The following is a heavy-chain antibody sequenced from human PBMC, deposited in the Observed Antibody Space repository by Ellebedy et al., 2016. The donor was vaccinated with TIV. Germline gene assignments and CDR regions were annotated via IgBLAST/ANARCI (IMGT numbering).Heavy chain of an antibody. V-gene: IGHV1-46*01. J-gene: IGHJ6*02. CDR3: ARAPLSGVFCGMDV. CDR1: GYTFANYY. CDR2: INPGGGGT. D-gene: IGHD3-16*02. Sequence: AASVKVSCKASGYTFANYYMNWVRQAPGQGLEWMGIINPGGGGTSYAQKFQGRVTMTRDTSTSTVYMELSSLSSEDTALYYCARAPLSGVFCGMDVWGQGTTVTVSS.